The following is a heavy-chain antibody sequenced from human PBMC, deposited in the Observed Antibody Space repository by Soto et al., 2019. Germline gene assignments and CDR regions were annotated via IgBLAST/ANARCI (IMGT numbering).Heavy chain of an antibody. V-gene: IGHV4-4*02. CDR2: IYHSGST. Sequence: PSETLSLTCAVSSGSISSSNWWSWVRQPPGKGLEWIGEIYHSGSTNYNPSLKSRVTISVDKSKNQFSLKLSSVTAADTAVYYCASGTDYGDYSGAFDIWGKGTMVTVSS. CDR1: SGSISSSNW. J-gene: IGHJ3*02. CDR3: ASGTDYGDYSGAFDI. D-gene: IGHD4-17*01.